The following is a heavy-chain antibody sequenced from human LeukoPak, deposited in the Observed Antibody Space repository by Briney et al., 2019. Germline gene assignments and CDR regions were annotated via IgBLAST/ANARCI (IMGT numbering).Heavy chain of an antibody. V-gene: IGHV4-34*01. Sequence: SETLSLTCAVYGGSFSGYYWSWIRQPPGKGLEWIGEINHSGSTNYNPSLKSRVTISVDTSKNQFSLKLSSVTAADTAVYYCARRIQLWLANYYGMDVWGQGTTVTVSS. CDR2: INHSGST. J-gene: IGHJ6*02. CDR3: ARRIQLWLANYYGMDV. D-gene: IGHD5-18*01. CDR1: GGSFSGYY.